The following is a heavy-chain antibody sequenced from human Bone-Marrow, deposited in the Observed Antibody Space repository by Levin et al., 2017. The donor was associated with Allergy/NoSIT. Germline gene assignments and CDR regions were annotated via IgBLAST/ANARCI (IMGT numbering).Heavy chain of an antibody. D-gene: IGHD6-13*01. CDR2: IYYSGST. J-gene: IGHJ4*02. V-gene: IGHV4-39*01. CDR3: ARGYVPPVYYFDY. CDR1: GGSISSSSYY. Sequence: PSETLSLTCTVSGGSISSSSYYWGWIRQPPGRGLEWIGSIYYSGSTYYNPSLKSRVTISVDTSKNQFSLKLSSVTAADTAVYYCARGYVPPVYYFDYWGQGTLVTVSS.